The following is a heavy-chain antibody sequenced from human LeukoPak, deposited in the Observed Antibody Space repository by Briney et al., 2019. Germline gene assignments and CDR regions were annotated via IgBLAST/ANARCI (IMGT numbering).Heavy chain of an antibody. D-gene: IGHD3-9*01. Sequence: TGGSLRLSCAASGFTFSSYSMNWVRQAPGKGLEWVSSISSSSSYIYYADSVKGRFTISRDNSKNTLYLQMNSLRAEDTAVYYCAKLGDILTGYPYYFDCWGQGTLVTVSS. V-gene: IGHV3-21*04. CDR2: ISSSSSYI. CDR1: GFTFSSYS. J-gene: IGHJ4*02. CDR3: AKLGDILTGYPYYFDC.